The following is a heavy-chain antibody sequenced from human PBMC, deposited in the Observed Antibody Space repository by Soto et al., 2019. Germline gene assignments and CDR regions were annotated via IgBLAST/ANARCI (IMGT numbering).Heavy chain of an antibody. Sequence: PGGSLRLSCAASGFTFSSYSMNWVRQAPGKGLEWVSSISSSSYIYYADSVKGRFTISRDNAKNSLYLQMNSLRAEDTAVYYCARLPPGYSSSWYYYGMDVWGQGTTVTVPS. CDR3: ARLPPGYSSSWYYYGMDV. J-gene: IGHJ6*02. D-gene: IGHD6-13*01. CDR1: GFTFSSYS. V-gene: IGHV3-21*01. CDR2: ISSSSYI.